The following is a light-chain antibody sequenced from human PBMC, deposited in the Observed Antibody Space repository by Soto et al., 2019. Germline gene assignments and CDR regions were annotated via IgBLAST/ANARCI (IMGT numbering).Light chain of an antibody. CDR3: QQSSKT. V-gene: IGKV3-20*01. CDR1: QSVSSSY. CDR2: GAS. J-gene: IGKJ1*01. Sequence: EIVLTQSPGTLSLSPGERATLSCRASQSVSSSYLAWYQQKPGQAPRLLIYGASSRATGIPDRFSGSGSGTDFTLTISRLEPEDFAVYYCQQSSKTFGQGTKVDIK.